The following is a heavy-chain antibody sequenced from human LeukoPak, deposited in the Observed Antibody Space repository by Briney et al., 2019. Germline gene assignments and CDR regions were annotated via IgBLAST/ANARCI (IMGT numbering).Heavy chain of an antibody. CDR1: GVSINSYY. J-gene: IGHJ4*02. Sequence: SETLSLTCTVSGVSINSYYWSWIRQPPGKGLEWIGYIYYSGSTNYNPSLKSRVTISVHTSKNQFSLKLSSVTAADTAVYYCAREATADILTGYYTSPHFDYWGQGTLVTVSS. D-gene: IGHD3-9*01. CDR2: IYYSGST. CDR3: AREATADILTGYYTSPHFDY. V-gene: IGHV4-59*01.